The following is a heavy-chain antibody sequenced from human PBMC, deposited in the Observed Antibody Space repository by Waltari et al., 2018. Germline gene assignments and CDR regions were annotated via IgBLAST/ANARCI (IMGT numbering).Heavy chain of an antibody. CDR1: GCTFRRYA. CDR3: ARDVDSNPEGTY. D-gene: IGHD1-1*01. CDR2: ISGRSERI. J-gene: IGHJ4*02. Sequence: EVHLLESGGGLVQPGGSLRLSCAASGCTFRRYAMNWVRQAPGKGLECVSSISGRSERINYADSVKGRFTISRDNSKNTLYLQMDGLRDEDTAVYYCARDVDSNPEGTYWGQGTLVTVSS. V-gene: IGHV3-23*01.